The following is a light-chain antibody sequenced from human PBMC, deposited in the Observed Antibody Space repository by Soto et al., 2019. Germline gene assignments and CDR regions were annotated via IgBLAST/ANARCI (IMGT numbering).Light chain of an antibody. Sequence: QSVLTQPRSVSGSPGQSVTISCTGTSSDVGGYNYVSWYQQHPGKAPKLMIYDVSKRPSGVPDRFSGSNSGNTASLTISGLQAEDEADYYCCSYAGSYTFGVFATGTKVTVL. CDR1: SSDVGGYNY. J-gene: IGLJ1*01. V-gene: IGLV2-11*01. CDR2: DVS. CDR3: CSYAGSYTFGV.